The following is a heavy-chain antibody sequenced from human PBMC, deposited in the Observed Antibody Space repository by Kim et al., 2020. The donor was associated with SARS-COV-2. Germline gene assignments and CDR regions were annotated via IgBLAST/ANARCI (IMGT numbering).Heavy chain of an antibody. CDR3: ARVGVRGVNHLGY. Sequence: ASVKVSCKASGYTFTSYAMHWVRQAPGQRLEWMGWINAGNGNTKYSQKFQGRVTITRDTSASTAYMELSSLRSEYTAVYYCARVGVRGVNHLGYWGQGTLVTVSS. D-gene: IGHD3-10*01. CDR2: INAGNGNT. CDR1: GYTFTSYA. J-gene: IGHJ4*02. V-gene: IGHV1-3*01.